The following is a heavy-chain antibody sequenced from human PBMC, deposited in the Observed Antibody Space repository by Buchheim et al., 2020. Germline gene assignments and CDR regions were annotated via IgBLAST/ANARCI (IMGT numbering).Heavy chain of an antibody. CDR3: AREGTGYGDYVDGMDV. CDR2: IWYDGSNK. V-gene: IGHV3-33*01. D-gene: IGHD4-17*01. CDR1: GFTFSSYG. J-gene: IGHJ6*02. Sequence: QVQLVESGGGVVQPGRSLRLSCAASGFTFSSYGMHWVRQAPGKGLEWVAVIWYDGSNKYYADSVKGRFTISRDNSKNTLDLQMNSLGAEDTAVYYCAREGTGYGDYVDGMDVWGQGTT.